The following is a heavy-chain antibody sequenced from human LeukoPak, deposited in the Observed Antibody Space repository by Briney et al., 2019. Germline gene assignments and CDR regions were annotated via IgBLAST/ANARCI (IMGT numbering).Heavy chain of an antibody. CDR2: ISYDGSNK. J-gene: IGHJ4*02. CDR1: GFTFSSYG. V-gene: IGHV3-30*19. CDR3: AKDVDDSVFHFDY. Sequence: PGRSLRLSCAASGFTFSSYGMHWVRQAPGKGLEWVAVISYDGSNKYYADSVKGRFTISRDNSKNTLYLQMNSLRAEDTAVYYCAKDVDDSVFHFDYWGQGTLVTVSS. D-gene: IGHD3-3*01.